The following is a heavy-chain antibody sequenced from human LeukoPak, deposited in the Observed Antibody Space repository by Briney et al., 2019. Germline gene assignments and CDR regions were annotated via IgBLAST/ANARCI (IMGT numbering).Heavy chain of an antibody. J-gene: IGHJ4*02. CDR1: GYTFTNFW. CDR3: ACTLGSSGTDFDY. V-gene: IGHV5-51*01. CDR2: IYPGDSDT. D-gene: IGHD3-22*01. Sequence: GESLKISCKGSGYTFTNFWIAWVRQMPGKGLEWMGSIYPGDSDTRYSPSFQGQVTISADKSISTAYLQWSSLKASDTAMYYCACTLGSSGTDFDYWGQGTLVTVSS.